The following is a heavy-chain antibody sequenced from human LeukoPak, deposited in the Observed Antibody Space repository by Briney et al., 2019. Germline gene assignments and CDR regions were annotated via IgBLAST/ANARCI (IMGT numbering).Heavy chain of an antibody. D-gene: IGHD6-19*01. CDR3: ARDRDSSGWHVADY. V-gene: IGHV1-18*01. CDR1: GYTFRSYD. Sequence: ASVKVSCKASGYTFRSYDITWVRQAHGQGIEWMGWISPNNGNTNYAQKFQGRVTMTTDTPTSTAYMEMRSLRSDDTAVYYCARDRDSSGWHVADYWGQGTLVTVSS. CDR2: ISPNNGNT. J-gene: IGHJ4*02.